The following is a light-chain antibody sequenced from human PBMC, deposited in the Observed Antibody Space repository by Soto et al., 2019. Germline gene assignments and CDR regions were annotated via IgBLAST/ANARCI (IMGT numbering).Light chain of an antibody. CDR1: QSVSSSY. Sequence: EIVLTQSPGTLSLSPGERATLSCRASQSVSSSYLAWYQQKPGQAPRLLIYGASSRATGIPDRFSGSGSGTDFTHTISSLEPEDFAVYYCQQYGSSPGTFGQGPKLEI. CDR3: QQYGSSPGT. CDR2: GAS. V-gene: IGKV3-20*01. J-gene: IGKJ2*01.